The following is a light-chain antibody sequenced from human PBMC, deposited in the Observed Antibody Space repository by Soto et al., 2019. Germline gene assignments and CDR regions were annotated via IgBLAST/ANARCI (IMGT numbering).Light chain of an antibody. V-gene: IGKV3-20*01. CDR1: QTFVSTY. CDR2: DAS. J-gene: IGKJ4*01. Sequence: EIVLTQSPGTLSLSPGERATLSCSSSQTFVSTYLAWYQQKPGQAPRLLIYDASNRATGIPDRFSGSGSGPDFTLTISRLEPEDFAVYYCHYYGGSPTFGGGTKVDIK. CDR3: HYYGGSPT.